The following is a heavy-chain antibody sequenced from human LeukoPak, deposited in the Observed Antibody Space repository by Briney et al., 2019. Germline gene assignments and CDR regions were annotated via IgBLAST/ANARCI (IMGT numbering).Heavy chain of an antibody. CDR3: ANSFEYYDSGDY. CDR2: IRYDGSNK. V-gene: IGHV3-30*02. J-gene: IGHJ4*02. Sequence: GGSLRLSCAASGFTFNSYGMHWVRQAPGKGLEWVAFIRYDGSNKYYADSVKGRFTISRDNSKNTLYLQMNSLRAEDTAVYYCANSFEYYDSGDYWGQGTLVTVSS. CDR1: GFTFNSYG. D-gene: IGHD3-22*01.